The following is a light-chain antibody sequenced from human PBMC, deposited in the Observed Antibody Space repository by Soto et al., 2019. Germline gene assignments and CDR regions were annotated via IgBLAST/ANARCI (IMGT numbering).Light chain of an antibody. Sequence: EIVLTQSPGTLSLSPGERATLSCRASQTVSSSYLAWYQHKPGQAPRLLIYDASNRATGIPARFSGSGSGTDFTLTISSLEPEDFALYYCQQRKYWPPLTFGQGTRLEIK. CDR1: QTVSSSY. CDR2: DAS. V-gene: IGKV3-11*01. J-gene: IGKJ5*01. CDR3: QQRKYWPPLT.